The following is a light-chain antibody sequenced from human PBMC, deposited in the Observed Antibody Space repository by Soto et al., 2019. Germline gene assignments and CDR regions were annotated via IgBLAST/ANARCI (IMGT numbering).Light chain of an antibody. CDR2: DAS. V-gene: IGKV3D-20*02. Sequence: EFVLTQSPGTLSLSPGERATLSCRASQSVSSSYLAWYQQKPGQAPRLLIYDASNRATGIPARFSGSGSGTDFTLTISSLEPEDFAVYYCQQRFNWQVTFGQGTRLEIK. CDR1: QSVSSSY. J-gene: IGKJ5*01. CDR3: QQRFNWQVT.